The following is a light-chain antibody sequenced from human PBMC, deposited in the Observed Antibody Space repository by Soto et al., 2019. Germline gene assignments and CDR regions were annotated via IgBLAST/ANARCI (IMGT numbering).Light chain of an antibody. V-gene: IGKV3-15*01. CDR2: AAS. J-gene: IGKJ5*01. CDR1: QSVSSN. CDR3: QQYKNWPPIT. Sequence: EIVLTQSPGTLSLSPGERATLSCRASQSVSSNYLAWFQQKPGQVPRLLIYAASTRATGVPARFSGSGSGTEFTLTISSLQSEDFAVYYCQQYKNWPPITFGQGTRLEI.